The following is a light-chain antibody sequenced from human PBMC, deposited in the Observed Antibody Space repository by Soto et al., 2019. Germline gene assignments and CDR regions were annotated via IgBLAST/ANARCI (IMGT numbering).Light chain of an antibody. J-gene: IGLJ1*01. Sequence: AVRTPPASMCGSPGQSFTISCTGTSSDIGRYDFVSWYQHHPGKAPKLIIYEATKRPSGVSYRFSGSKSGNTASLTISGLQAEDEADYYCTSYTITSPYVFGTGTKVTVL. CDR2: EAT. CDR3: TSYTITSPYV. V-gene: IGLV2-14*01. CDR1: SSDIGRYDF.